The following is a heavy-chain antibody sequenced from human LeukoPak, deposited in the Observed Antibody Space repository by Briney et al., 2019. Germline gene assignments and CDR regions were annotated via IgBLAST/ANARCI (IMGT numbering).Heavy chain of an antibody. J-gene: IGHJ5*02. CDR3: ARDLFTFGSGKSTWFDP. CDR1: GYTFTSYG. Sequence: GASVKVSCKASGYTFTSYGISWVRQAPGQGLEWMGWISAYNGNTNYAQKLQGRVTMTTDTSTSTAYMELRSLRSDDTAVYYCARDLFTFGSGKSTWFDPWGQGTLVTVSS. CDR2: ISAYNGNT. D-gene: IGHD3-10*01. V-gene: IGHV1-18*01.